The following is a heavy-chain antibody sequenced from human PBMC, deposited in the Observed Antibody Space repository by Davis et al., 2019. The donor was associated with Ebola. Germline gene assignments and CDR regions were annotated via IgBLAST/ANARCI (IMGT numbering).Heavy chain of an antibody. Sequence: GGSLRLSCAASGFTFSSYAMSWVRQAPGKGLEWVSAISGSGGGTYNADSVKGRFTISRDNSKNTLYLQMNSLRAEDTAVYYCAKDSYLVVSATLDYWGQGTLVTVSS. CDR2: ISGSGGGT. CDR1: GFTFSSYA. V-gene: IGHV3-23*01. D-gene: IGHD2-15*01. J-gene: IGHJ4*02. CDR3: AKDSYLVVSATLDY.